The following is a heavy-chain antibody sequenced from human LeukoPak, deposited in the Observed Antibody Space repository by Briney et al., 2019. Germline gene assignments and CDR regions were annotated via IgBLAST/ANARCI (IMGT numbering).Heavy chain of an antibody. J-gene: IGHJ6*02. CDR1: GGTFSSYA. V-gene: IGHV1-69*04. D-gene: IGHD2-15*01. Sequence: AASVKVSCKASGGTFSSYAISWVRQAPGQGLEWMGRIIPIFGIANYAQKFQGRVTITADKSTSTAYMELSSLRSEDTAVYYCARMVVAAGYYYYGMDVWGQGTTVTVFS. CDR2: IIPIFGIA. CDR3: ARMVVAAGYYYYGMDV.